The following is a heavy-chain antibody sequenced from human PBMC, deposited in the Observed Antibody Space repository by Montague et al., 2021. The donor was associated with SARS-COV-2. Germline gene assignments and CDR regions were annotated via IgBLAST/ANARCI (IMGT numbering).Heavy chain of an antibody. V-gene: IGHV4-39*01. CDR1: GNSLSNSRYF. Sequence: SETLSLTCSVSGNSLSNSRYFWGWIRQPPRKGLEWIGSFYFGGKFLYNSSLESRVTISVDTSKHQFSLHLNSVTPEDTAVYYCARIPVGSKYYFDFWGQGTLVTVSS. CDR2: FYFGGKF. CDR3: ARIPVGSKYYFDF. D-gene: IGHD2-2*01. J-gene: IGHJ4*02.